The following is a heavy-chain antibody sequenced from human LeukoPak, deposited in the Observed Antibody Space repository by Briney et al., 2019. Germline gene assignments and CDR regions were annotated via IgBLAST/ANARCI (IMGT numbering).Heavy chain of an antibody. D-gene: IGHD3-22*01. CDR1: GFTFSSYS. CDR2: ISSSSSYI. V-gene: IGHV3-21*01. CDR3: ARRPNYHDSSGYYYFDY. J-gene: IGHJ4*02. Sequence: GGSLRLSCAASGFTFSSYSMNWVRQAPGKGLEWVSSISSSSSYIYYADSVKGRFTISRGNAKNSLYLQMNSLRAEDTAVYYCARRPNYHDSSGYYYFDYWGQGTLVTVSS.